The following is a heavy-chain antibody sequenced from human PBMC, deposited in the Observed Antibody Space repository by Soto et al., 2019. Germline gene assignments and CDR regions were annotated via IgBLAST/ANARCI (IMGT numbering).Heavy chain of an antibody. CDR3: ASLITMIVVVHFDY. Sequence: SETLSLTCTVSGGSISSSSYYWGWIRQPPGKGLEWIGSIDYSVSTYYTPSLRSRVTISVDTSKNQYSLKLSSVTAADTAVYYCASLITMIVVVHFDYWGQGTLVTVSS. CDR2: IDYSVST. J-gene: IGHJ4*02. D-gene: IGHD3-22*01. V-gene: IGHV4-39*01. CDR1: GGSISSSSYY.